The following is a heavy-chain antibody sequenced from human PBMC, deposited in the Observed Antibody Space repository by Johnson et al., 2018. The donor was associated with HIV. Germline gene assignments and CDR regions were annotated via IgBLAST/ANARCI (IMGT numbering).Heavy chain of an antibody. CDR2: INWNGGST. D-gene: IGHD5-12*01. J-gene: IGHJ3*02. CDR3: AKDMSGYDDAFDI. Sequence: VQLVESGGGVVRPGGSLRLSCAASGFTFDDYGMSWVRQAPGKGLEWVPGINWNGGSTGYADSVTGRFTISRDNAKNSLYLQMNRLRGEDTALYHCAKDMSGYDDAFDIWGQGTMVTVSS. CDR1: GFTFDDYG. V-gene: IGHV3-20*01.